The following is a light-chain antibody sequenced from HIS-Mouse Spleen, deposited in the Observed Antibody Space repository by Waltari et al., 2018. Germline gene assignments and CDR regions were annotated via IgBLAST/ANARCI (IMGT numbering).Light chain of an antibody. V-gene: IGLV2-23*03. CDR3: CSYAGSSTFVV. CDR1: SSDVGSYNL. CDR2: EGS. Sequence: QSALTQPASVSGSPGQSITIPCTGTSSDVGSYNLVAWYQQHPGQAPKLMIYEGSKRPSGVSNRFSGSKSGNTASLTISGLQAEDEADYYCCSYAGSSTFVVFGGGTKLTVL. J-gene: IGLJ2*01.